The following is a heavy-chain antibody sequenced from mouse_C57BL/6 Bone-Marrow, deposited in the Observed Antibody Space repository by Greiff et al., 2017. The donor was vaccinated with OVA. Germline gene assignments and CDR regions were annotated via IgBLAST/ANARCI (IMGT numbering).Heavy chain of an antibody. V-gene: IGHV1-50*01. Sequence: QQSCTASGYTFTSYWMQWVKQRPGQGLEWIGEIDPSDSYTNYNQKFKGKATLTVDTSSSTAYMQLSSLTSEDSAVYYCARDDYSKGAWFAYWGQGTLVTVSA. CDR2: IDPSDSYT. J-gene: IGHJ3*01. D-gene: IGHD2-5*01. CDR1: GYTFTSYW. CDR3: ARDDYSKGAWFAY.